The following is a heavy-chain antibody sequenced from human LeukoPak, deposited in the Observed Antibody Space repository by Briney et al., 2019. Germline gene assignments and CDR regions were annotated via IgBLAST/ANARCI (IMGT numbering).Heavy chain of an antibody. CDR2: ISAYNGNT. CDR3: ARVLKTEGSGSPPGY. CDR1: GYTFTSYG. J-gene: IGHJ4*02. D-gene: IGHD3-10*01. V-gene: IGHV1-18*01. Sequence: EASVKVSCKASGYTFTSYGISWVRQAPGQGLEWMGWISAYNGNTNYAQKLQGRVTMTTDTSTSTAYMELRSLRSDDTAVYYCARVLKTEGSGSPPGYWGQGTLVTVSS.